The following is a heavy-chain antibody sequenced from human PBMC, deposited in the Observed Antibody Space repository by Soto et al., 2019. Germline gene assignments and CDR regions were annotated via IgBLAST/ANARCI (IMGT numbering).Heavy chain of an antibody. CDR1: GGSISSGGYY. D-gene: IGHD3-22*01. J-gene: IGHJ4*02. V-gene: IGHV4-31*03. Sequence: PSETLSLTCTVSGGSISSGGYYWSWIRQHPGKGLEWIGYIYYSGSTNYNPSLKSRVTISVDKSKNQFSLKLSSVTAADTAVYYCARVKRGVYYDSRVFDYWGQGTLVTVSS. CDR3: ARVKRGVYYDSRVFDY. CDR2: IYYSGST.